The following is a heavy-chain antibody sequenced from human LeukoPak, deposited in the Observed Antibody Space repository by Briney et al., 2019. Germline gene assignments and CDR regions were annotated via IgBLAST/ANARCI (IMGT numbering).Heavy chain of an antibody. V-gene: IGHV1-69*05. D-gene: IGHD5-18*01. CDR3: ARDNGGYSYGTFDY. CDR1: GGTFSSYA. Sequence: ASVKVSCKASGGTFSSYANSWVRQAPGQGLEWMGRIIPIFGTANYAQKFQGRVTITTDESTSTAYMELSSLRSEDTAVYYCARDNGGYSYGTFDYWGQGTLVTVSS. CDR2: IIPIFGTA. J-gene: IGHJ4*02.